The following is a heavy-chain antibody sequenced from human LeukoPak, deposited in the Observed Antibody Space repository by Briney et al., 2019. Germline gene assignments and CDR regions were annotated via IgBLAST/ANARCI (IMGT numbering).Heavy chain of an antibody. J-gene: IGHJ4*02. CDR1: GFTFSNTW. CDR3: ARWAPIDY. V-gene: IGHV3-74*01. Sequence: GGSLRLSCAASGFTFSNTWMYWVRQGPGKGLVWVSRIYNDESSATYADSVKGRFTISRDNAKNTLYLQMDSLRVDDTAVYYCARWAPIDYWGQGTLVTVSS. CDR2: IYNDESSA.